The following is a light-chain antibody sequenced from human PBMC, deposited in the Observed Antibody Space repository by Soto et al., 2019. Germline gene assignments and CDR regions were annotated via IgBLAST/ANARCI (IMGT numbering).Light chain of an antibody. J-gene: IGLJ3*02. CDR1: SSDIGIYNY. Sequence: QSALTQPASVSGSPGQSITISCTGTSSDIGIYNYVSWYQQHPGKAPKLMICEVSNRPSGVSSRFSGSKSGNTASLTIYGLRAEDEADYYCTSFTTTSIWVFGGGTKLTVL. V-gene: IGLV2-14*01. CDR2: EVS. CDR3: TSFTTTSIWV.